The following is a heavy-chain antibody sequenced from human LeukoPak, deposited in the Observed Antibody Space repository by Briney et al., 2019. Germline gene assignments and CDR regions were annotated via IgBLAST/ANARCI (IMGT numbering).Heavy chain of an antibody. CDR1: GNSISSGYY. V-gene: IGHV4-38-2*02. D-gene: IGHD3-10*01. Sequence: SETLSLTCTVSGNSISSGYYWGWIRQPPGKGLECIGSVYHGGTTYYSPSLKTRVTISVDTSKNQFSLKLSSVTAADTAVYYCARSHGSGSYYNLNDYWGQGTLVTVSS. CDR3: ARSHGSGSYYNLNDY. CDR2: VYHGGTT. J-gene: IGHJ4*02.